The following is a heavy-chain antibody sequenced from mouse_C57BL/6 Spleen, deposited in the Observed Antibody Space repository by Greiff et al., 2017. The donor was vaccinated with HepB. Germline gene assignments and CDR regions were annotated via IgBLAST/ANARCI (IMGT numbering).Heavy chain of an antibody. Sequence: EVQLQQSGPELVKPGASVKISCKASGYTFTDYYMNWVKQSHGKSLEWIGDINPNNGGTSYNQKFKGKATLTVDKSSSTAYMELRSLTSEDSAVYYCEREGNLDWVFVYWGQGTVVTVSA. D-gene: IGHD4-1*01. CDR3: EREGNLDWVFVY. CDR1: GYTFTDYY. CDR2: INPNNGGT. J-gene: IGHJ3*01. V-gene: IGHV1-26*01.